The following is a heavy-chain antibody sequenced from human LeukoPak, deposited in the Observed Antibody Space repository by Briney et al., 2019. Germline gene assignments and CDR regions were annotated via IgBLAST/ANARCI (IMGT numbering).Heavy chain of an antibody. D-gene: IGHD5-18*01. CDR2: IYYSGST. Sequence: SETLSLTCAVYGGSFSGYYWSWIRQPPGKGLEWIGYIYYSGSTNYNPSLKSRVTISVDTSKNQFSLKLSSVTAADTAVYYCARVHKGDTAMVIGFDYWGQGTLVTVSS. V-gene: IGHV4-59*01. J-gene: IGHJ4*02. CDR3: ARVHKGDTAMVIGFDY. CDR1: GGSFSGYY.